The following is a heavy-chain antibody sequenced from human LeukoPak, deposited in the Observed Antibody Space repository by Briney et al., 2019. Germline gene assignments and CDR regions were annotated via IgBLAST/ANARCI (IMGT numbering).Heavy chain of an antibody. CDR1: GCAFSSYW. J-gene: IGHJ5*01. Sequence: GSLILPCGASGCAFSSYWMTWVRQAPGKGLEGVASIKKDGSIKAYVDSVKGRFTISRDNARSSVFLQMNSLRVEDTAVYYGALKTNWFDSWGQGTLVTVPS. V-gene: IGHV3-7*01. CDR3: ALKTNWFDS. CDR2: IKKDGSIK.